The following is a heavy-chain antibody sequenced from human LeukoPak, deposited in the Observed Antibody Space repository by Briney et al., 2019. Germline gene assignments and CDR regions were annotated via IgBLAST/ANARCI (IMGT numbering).Heavy chain of an antibody. CDR3: ARGHVGYCSSTSCYEFDY. V-gene: IGHV4-59*01. CDR1: GGSISSYY. Sequence: PSETLSLTCTVSGGSISSYYWSWIRQPPGKGLEWIGYIYYSGSTNYNPSLKSRVTISVDTSKNQFSLKLSSVTAADTAVYYCARGHVGYCSSTSCYEFDYWGQGTLVTVSS. CDR2: IYYSGST. J-gene: IGHJ4*02. D-gene: IGHD2-2*01.